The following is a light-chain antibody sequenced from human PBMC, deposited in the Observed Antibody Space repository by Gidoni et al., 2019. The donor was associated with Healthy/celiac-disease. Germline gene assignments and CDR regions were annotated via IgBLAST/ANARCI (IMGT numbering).Light chain of an antibody. J-gene: IGKJ3*01. CDR3: QQYNSYPFT. V-gene: IGKV1-5*01. Sequence: GDRVTITCRASQSISSWLAWYQQKPGKAPKLLIYDASSLESGVPSRFSGSGSGTEFTLTISSLQPDDFATYYCQQYNSYPFTFGPXTKVDIK. CDR2: DAS. CDR1: QSISSW.